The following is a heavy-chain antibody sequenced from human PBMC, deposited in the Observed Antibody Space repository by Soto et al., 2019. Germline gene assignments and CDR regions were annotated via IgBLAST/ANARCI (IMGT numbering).Heavy chain of an antibody. J-gene: IGHJ4*02. Sequence: GESLKISCKGSGYTFTSYWIGWVRQMPGEGLEWMGVIYPSDSDIRYSPSFQGKVTISADKSITTAYLQWSSLKAADTAMYYCVRSGTTSGRFSDYWGQGTLVTVSS. D-gene: IGHD1-1*01. CDR1: GYTFTSYW. CDR2: IYPSDSDI. CDR3: VRSGTTSGRFSDY. V-gene: IGHV5-51*01.